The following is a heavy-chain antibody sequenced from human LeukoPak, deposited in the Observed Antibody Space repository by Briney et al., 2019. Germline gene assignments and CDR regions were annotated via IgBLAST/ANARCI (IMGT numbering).Heavy chain of an antibody. D-gene: IGHD2-2*03. CDR3: AKVGYCSSTSCNYYYYGMDV. V-gene: IGHV3-33*06. J-gene: IGHJ6*02. CDR2: IWYDGSNK. Sequence: PGRSLRLSCAASGFTFSSYGMHWVRQAPGKGLEWVAVIWYDGSNKYYADSVKGRFTISRDNSKNTLYLQMNSLRAEDTAVYYCAKVGYCSSTSCNYYYYGMDVWGQGTTVTVSS. CDR1: GFTFSSYG.